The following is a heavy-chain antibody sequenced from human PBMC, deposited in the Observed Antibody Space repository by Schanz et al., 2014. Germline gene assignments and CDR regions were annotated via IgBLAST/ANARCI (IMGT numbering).Heavy chain of an antibody. Sequence: QVHLVQSGAEVKKPGASVKVSCKASGYTFTSYGITWVRQAPGQGLEWMGWISAYNGNTNYAQKLQGRVTMTTDTSTSTAYMELRSLRSDDTAVYYCARDNLVSSSWYNYYGMDVWGQGTTVTVSS. CDR2: ISAYNGNT. CDR1: GYTFTSYG. D-gene: IGHD6-13*01. J-gene: IGHJ6*02. CDR3: ARDNLVSSSWYNYYGMDV. V-gene: IGHV1-18*01.